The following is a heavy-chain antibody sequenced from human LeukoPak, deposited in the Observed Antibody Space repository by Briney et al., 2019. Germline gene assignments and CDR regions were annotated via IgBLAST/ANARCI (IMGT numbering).Heavy chain of an antibody. Sequence: ASVKVSFKASGYTFTGFYMHWVRQAPGQGLEWMGWINPDSGGTNYAQKFQGRVTVTRDTSISTAYMELSRLTSDDTAVYYCARLNSGYDCFDYWGQGTLVTVSS. CDR3: ARLNSGYDCFDY. CDR1: GYTFTGFY. J-gene: IGHJ4*02. D-gene: IGHD5-12*01. V-gene: IGHV1-2*02. CDR2: INPDSGGT.